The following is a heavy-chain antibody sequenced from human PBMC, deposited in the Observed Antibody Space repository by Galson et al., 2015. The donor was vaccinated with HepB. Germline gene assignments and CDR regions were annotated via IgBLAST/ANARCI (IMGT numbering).Heavy chain of an antibody. D-gene: IGHD6-13*01. V-gene: IGHV3-53*01. J-gene: IGHJ6*02. CDR2: FYTTDNR. Sequence: SLRLSCAASGFTVSGNCMSWVRQAPGKGLEWVSFFYTTDNRYYADSVKGRFTISRDNTKNTLYLQMNSLRAEDTAVYYCARDGGSGTADGGPGTPVGTYHYYYGMDVWGLGTTVTVSS. CDR1: GFTVSGNC. CDR3: ARDGGSGTADGGPGTPVGTYHYYYGMDV.